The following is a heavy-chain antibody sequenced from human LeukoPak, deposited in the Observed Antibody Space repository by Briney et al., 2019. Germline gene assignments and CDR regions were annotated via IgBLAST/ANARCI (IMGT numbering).Heavy chain of an antibody. CDR1: GGSISSGGYY. CDR3: AREPLGGSHYFDY. D-gene: IGHD5-12*01. CDR2: ISYSGST. Sequence: PSETLSLTCTVSGGSISSGGYYWSWIRQHPGKGLEWIGYISYSGSTYYNPSLKSRVTISVDTSKNQFSLKLSSVTAADTAVYYCAREPLGGSHYFDYWGQGTLVTVSS. V-gene: IGHV4-31*03. J-gene: IGHJ4*02.